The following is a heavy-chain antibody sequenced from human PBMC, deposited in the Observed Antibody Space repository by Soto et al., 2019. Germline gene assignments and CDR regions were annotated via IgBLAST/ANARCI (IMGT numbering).Heavy chain of an antibody. J-gene: IGHJ4*02. V-gene: IGHV3-23*01. CDR3: AWYYYVATGYHYAFDY. CDR2: ISGSGTT. CDR1: GFTVSNSA. D-gene: IGHD3-22*01. Sequence: GGSLRLSCAASGFTVSNSAATWVRQAPGKGLEWVSTISGSGTTYYADSVKGRFTISRDNSNNTLCLQLHSLRAEDSALYYCAWYYYVATGYHYAFDYWGRGTLVTVSS.